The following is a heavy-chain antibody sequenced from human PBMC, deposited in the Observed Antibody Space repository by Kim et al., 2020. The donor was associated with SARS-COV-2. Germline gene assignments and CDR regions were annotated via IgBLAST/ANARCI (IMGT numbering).Heavy chain of an antibody. J-gene: IGHJ6*02. CDR1: GGTFSSYA. CDR3: ARGFVLRFFPYYYYYGMDV. Sequence: SVKVSCKASGGTFSSYAISWVRQAPGQGLEWMGGIIPIFGTANYAQKFQGRVTITADESTSTAYMELSSLRSEDTAVYYCARGFVLRFFPYYYYYGMDVWGQGTTVTVSS. CDR2: IIPIFGTA. D-gene: IGHD3-3*01. V-gene: IGHV1-69*13.